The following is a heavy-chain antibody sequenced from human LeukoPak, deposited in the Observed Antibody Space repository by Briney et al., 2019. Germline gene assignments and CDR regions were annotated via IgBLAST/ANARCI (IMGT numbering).Heavy chain of an antibody. CDR1: GFTFSDYY. D-gene: IGHD3-3*01. V-gene: IGHV3-11*01. Sequence: RGSLRLSCAASGFTFSDYYMSWIRQAPGKGLEWVSYISSSGSTIYYADSVKGRFTISRDNAKNSLYLQMNSLRAEDTAVYYCARYDFWSGYRTENWFDPWGQGTLVTVSS. J-gene: IGHJ5*02. CDR3: ARYDFWSGYRTENWFDP. CDR2: ISSSGSTI.